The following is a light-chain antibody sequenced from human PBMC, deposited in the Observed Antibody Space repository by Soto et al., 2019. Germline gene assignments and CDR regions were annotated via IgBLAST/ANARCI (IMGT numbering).Light chain of an antibody. CDR1: QSVASRN. CDR3: QHFGNSLWT. V-gene: IGKV3-20*01. Sequence: EIVLAQSPGTLSLSPGERATVSCRSSQSVASRNLAWYQQKSGQAPRLLIYGASSRAIHTPDRFSGSGSGTDFTLTISGLEPEDFAMYYCQHFGNSLWTFGQGTKVDI. CDR2: GAS. J-gene: IGKJ1*01.